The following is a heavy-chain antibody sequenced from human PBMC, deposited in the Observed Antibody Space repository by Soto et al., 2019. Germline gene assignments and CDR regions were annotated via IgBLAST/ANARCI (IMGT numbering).Heavy chain of an antibody. J-gene: IGHJ6*03. CDR2: IYYSGST. Sequence: SQTLSLTCPVSFGSISSSSYYWGLIRQPPLKVREWIGSIYYSGSTYYKPSLKSRVTISVDTSKNQFSLKLSSVTAADTAVYYCARLGSRGSSSAYYYYYMEVWGKGTTVTVSS. D-gene: IGHD6-6*01. V-gene: IGHV4-39*01. CDR3: ARLGSRGSSSAYYYYYMEV. CDR1: FGSISSSSYY.